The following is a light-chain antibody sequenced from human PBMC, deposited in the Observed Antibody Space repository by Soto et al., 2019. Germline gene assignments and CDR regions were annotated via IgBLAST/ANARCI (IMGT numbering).Light chain of an antibody. CDR2: YDS. CDR3: QVWDSSSDHVV. CDR1: NIGSKS. V-gene: IGLV3-21*04. Sequence: SYELTQPPSVSGAPGKTARITCGGNNIGSKSVHWYQQKPGQAPVLVIYYDSDRPSGIPERFSGSNSGNTATLTINRVEAGDEADYYCQVWDSSSDHVVFGGGTKLTVL. J-gene: IGLJ2*01.